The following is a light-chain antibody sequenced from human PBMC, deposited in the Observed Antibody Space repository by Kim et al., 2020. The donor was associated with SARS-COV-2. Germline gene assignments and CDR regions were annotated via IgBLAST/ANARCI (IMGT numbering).Light chain of an antibody. CDR1: SIRRYY. V-gene: IGLV3-19*01. CDR2: STN. CDR3: TSRDSNGNKMV. Sequence: ALGQTVRITCQGDSIRRYYASWYQQKPGQAPRLVIYSTNKRPSGIPDRFSGSSPGNTASLTITGAQAEDEADYYCTSRDSNGNKMVFGGGTQLTVL. J-gene: IGLJ2*01.